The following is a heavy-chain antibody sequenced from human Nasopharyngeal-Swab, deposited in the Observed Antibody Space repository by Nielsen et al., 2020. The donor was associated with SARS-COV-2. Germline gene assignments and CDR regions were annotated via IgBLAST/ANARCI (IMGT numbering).Heavy chain of an antibody. Sequence: GESLKISCAASGFTFSSYAMSWVRQAPGKGLEWVSAISGSGGSTYYADSVKGRFTISRDNSKNTLYLQMSSLRAEDTAVYYCAKESLRREMATMSAHDYWGQGTLVTVSS. J-gene: IGHJ4*02. D-gene: IGHD5-24*01. CDR1: GFTFSSYA. CDR3: AKESLRREMATMSAHDY. V-gene: IGHV3-23*01. CDR2: ISGSGGST.